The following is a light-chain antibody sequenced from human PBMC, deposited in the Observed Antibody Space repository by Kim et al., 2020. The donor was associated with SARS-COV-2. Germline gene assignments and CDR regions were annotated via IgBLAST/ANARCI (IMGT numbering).Light chain of an antibody. J-gene: IGLJ2*01. V-gene: IGLV3-1*01. CDR2: QDI. CDR3: QAWDSSTAV. CDR1: KLGDKY. Sequence: SYELTQPPSVSVSPGQTASITCSGDKLGDKYACWYQQRPGQSPVLVIYQDIHRPSGIPERFSGSNSGNTATLTISGTQTMDEADYYCQAWDSSTAVFGGGTQLTVL.